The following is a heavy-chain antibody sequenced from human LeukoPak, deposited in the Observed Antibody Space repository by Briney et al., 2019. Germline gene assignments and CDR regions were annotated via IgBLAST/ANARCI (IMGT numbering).Heavy chain of an antibody. J-gene: IGHJ6*02. CDR1: GGSFSGYY. D-gene: IGHD5-18*01. Sequence: SETLSLTCAVYGGSFSGYYWSWIRQPPGKGLEWIGYIYYSGSTNYNPSLKSRVTISVDTSKNQFSLKLSSVTAADTAVYYCARQDPGYSYGDYYYYGMDVWGQGTTVTVSS. CDR3: ARQDPGYSYGDYYYYGMDV. CDR2: IYYSGST. V-gene: IGHV4-59*08.